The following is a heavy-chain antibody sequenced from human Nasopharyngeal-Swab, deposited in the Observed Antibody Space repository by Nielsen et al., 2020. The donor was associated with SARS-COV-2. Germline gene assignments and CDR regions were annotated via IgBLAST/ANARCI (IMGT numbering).Heavy chain of an antibody. CDR3: ARERGRGGICNYYYYYMDV. CDR1: GGSISSSSYY. J-gene: IGHJ6*03. Sequence: SETLSLTCTVSGGSISSSSYYWGWIRQPPGKGLEWIGSIYYSGSTYYNPSLKSRVTISVDTSKNQFSLKLSSVTAADTAVYYCARERGRGGICNYYYYYMDVWGKGTTVTVSS. D-gene: IGHD3-10*01. V-gene: IGHV4-39*07. CDR2: IYYSGST.